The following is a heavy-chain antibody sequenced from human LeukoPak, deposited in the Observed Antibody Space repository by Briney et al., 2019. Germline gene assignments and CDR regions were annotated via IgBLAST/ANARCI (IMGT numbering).Heavy chain of an antibody. V-gene: IGHV3-11*04. CDR3: ARGHYDVLAASYKWTPDY. CDR1: GFTFSDYY. J-gene: IGHJ4*02. CDR2: ISSSGSTI. D-gene: IGHD3-9*01. Sequence: GGFLRLSCAASGFTFSDYYMSWIRQAPGKGLEWVSYISSSGSTIYYADSVKGRFTISRDNAKNSLYLQLNSLRVEDTAVYYCARGHYDVLAASYKWTPDYWGQGTLVTVSS.